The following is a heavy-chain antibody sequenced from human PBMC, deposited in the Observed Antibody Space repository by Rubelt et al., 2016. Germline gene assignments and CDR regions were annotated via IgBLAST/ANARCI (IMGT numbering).Heavy chain of an antibody. J-gene: IGHJ3*02. D-gene: IGHD3-22*01. V-gene: IGHV4-34*01. Sequence: QVQLQQWGAGLLKPSETLSLTCAVYGGSFSGYYWSWIRQPPGKGLEWIGEINHSGSTNYNPSLKSRVTISVDTSKNQFSLKLSSGTAADTAVYYCARDGVGYYDSSGYPDAFDIWGQGTMVTVSS. CDR1: GGSFSGYY. CDR2: INHSGST. CDR3: ARDGVGYYDSSGYPDAFDI.